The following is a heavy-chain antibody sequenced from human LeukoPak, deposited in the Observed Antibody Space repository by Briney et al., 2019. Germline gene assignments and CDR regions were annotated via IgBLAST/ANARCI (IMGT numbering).Heavy chain of an antibody. CDR1: GFTFSSYA. Sequence: PGGSLRLSCAASGFTFSSYAMSWDRQAPGKGLEWVSAISGSGGSTYYADSVKGRFTISRDNSKNTLYLQMNSLRAEDTAVYYCAKDSTERYSGWYLVFDYWGQGTLVTVSS. CDR2: ISGSGGST. D-gene: IGHD6-19*01. CDR3: AKDSTERYSGWYLVFDY. J-gene: IGHJ4*02. V-gene: IGHV3-23*01.